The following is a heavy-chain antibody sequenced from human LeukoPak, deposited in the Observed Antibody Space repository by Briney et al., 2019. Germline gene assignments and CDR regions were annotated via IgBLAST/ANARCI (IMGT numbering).Heavy chain of an antibody. CDR3: ARGPRYSSGWYGGYYFDY. D-gene: IGHD6-19*01. CDR1: GFSFNNYA. Sequence: GGSLRLSCTASGFSFNNYAIHWVRQAPGKGLEWVTLISYDGRYKDYADSVKARLTISRDNSKNIVYLQMISPRPDDTAVYYCARGPRYSSGWYGGYYFDYWGQGTLVTVSS. V-gene: IGHV3-30*04. CDR2: ISYDGRYK. J-gene: IGHJ4*02.